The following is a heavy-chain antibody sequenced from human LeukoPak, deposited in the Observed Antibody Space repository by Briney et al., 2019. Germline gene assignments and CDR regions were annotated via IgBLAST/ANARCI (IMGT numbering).Heavy chain of an antibody. CDR2: ISYDGSNK. D-gene: IGHD2/OR15-2a*01. V-gene: IGHV3-30*03. J-gene: IGHJ4*02. CDR3: ARGRMSFDS. Sequence: PGGSLRLSCAASGFTFSSYGMHWVRQAPGKGLEWVAVISYDGSNKYYADSVKGRFTISRDNAKNSLYLQMNSLRVEDTAVYFCARGRMSFDSWGQGTLVTVSS. CDR1: GFTFSSYG.